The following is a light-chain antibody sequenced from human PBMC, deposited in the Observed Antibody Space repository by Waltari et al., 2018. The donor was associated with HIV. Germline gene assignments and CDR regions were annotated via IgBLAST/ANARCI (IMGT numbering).Light chain of an antibody. CDR1: NSDVGNYNL. CDR2: EVT. Sequence: QSALTQPASVSGSPGQSITISCPGTNSDVGNYNLISWYRQHPDRAPKLLIFEVTRRPSGVSDRFSGSKSGNTASLTISGLQAEDEADYYCCSYAGSDTLVFGGGTKLTVL. J-gene: IGLJ3*02. CDR3: CSYAGSDTLV. V-gene: IGLV2-23*02.